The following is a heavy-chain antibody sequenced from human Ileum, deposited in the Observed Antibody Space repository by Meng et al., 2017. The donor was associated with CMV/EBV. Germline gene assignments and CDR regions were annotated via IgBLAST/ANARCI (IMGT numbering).Heavy chain of an antibody. V-gene: IGHV4-34*01. D-gene: IGHD1/OR15-1a*01. CDR1: GGYLRDSY. Sequence: QAQLQQWGAGLLKPSETLSLTCAVHGGYLRDSYWTWIRQAPGKGLEWIGEIHPSGITNYNPSLESRVTISEDTSNNQFSLRLTSLTAGDTAVYYCARGWDNNKVGVHWGQGTLVTVSS. CDR3: ARGWDNNKVGVH. J-gene: IGHJ4*02. CDR2: IHPSGIT.